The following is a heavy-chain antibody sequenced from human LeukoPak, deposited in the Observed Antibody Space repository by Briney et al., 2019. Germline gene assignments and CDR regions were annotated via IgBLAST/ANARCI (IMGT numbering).Heavy chain of an antibody. Sequence: PGGSLRLSCAASGFTFSSYGMHWVRQAPGKGLEWVAVISYDGSNKYYADSVKGRFTISRDNSKNTLYLQMNSLRAEDTAVYYCARAFRYGGNNFDYWGQGTLVTVSS. CDR3: ARAFRYGGNNFDY. CDR2: ISYDGSNK. V-gene: IGHV3-30*03. CDR1: GFTFSSYG. D-gene: IGHD4-23*01. J-gene: IGHJ4*02.